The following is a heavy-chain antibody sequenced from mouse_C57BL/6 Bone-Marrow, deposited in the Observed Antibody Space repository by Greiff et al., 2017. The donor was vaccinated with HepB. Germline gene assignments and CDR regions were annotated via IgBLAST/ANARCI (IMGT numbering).Heavy chain of an antibody. Sequence: VHLVESGPGLVQPSQSLSITCTVSGFSLTSYGVHWVRQSPGKGLEWLGVIWRGGSTDYNAAFMSRLSITKDNSKSQVFFKMNSLQADDTAIYYCAKAPYGSSLYYYAMDYWGQGTSVTVSS. CDR2: IWRGGST. J-gene: IGHJ4*01. CDR3: AKAPYGSSLYYYAMDY. CDR1: GFSLTSYG. V-gene: IGHV2-5*01. D-gene: IGHD1-1*01.